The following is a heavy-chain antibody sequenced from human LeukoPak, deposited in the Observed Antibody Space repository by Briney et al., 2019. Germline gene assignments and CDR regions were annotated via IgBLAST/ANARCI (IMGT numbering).Heavy chain of an antibody. CDR3: ARDTGWVDAFDI. Sequence: GRSLRLSCAASGFTFGSYAMHWVRQAPGKGLEWVAVISYDGSNKYYADSVKGRFTISRDNSKNTLYLQMNSLRAEDTAVYYCARDTGWVDAFDIWGQGTMVTVS. D-gene: IGHD6-19*01. V-gene: IGHV3-30-3*01. J-gene: IGHJ3*02. CDR2: ISYDGSNK. CDR1: GFTFGSYA.